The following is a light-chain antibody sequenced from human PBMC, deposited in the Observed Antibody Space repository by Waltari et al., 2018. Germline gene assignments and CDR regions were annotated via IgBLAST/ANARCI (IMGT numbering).Light chain of an antibody. CDR2: DAS. CDR3: QQYGSFLRT. Sequence: EIVFTQSPGTLSLSPGERATLSCKASQSVSRNYLAWYQQKPGRAPRLHIFDASSRATSIPDRFSGSGSGTNFTLTISRREPEEFALYCCQQYGSFLRTFGHGNKVEIK. J-gene: IGKJ1*01. V-gene: IGKV3-20*01. CDR1: QSVSRNY.